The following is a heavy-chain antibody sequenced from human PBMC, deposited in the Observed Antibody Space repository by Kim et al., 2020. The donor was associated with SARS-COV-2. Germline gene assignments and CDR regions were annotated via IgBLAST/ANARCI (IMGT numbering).Heavy chain of an antibody. D-gene: IGHD6-19*01. J-gene: IGHJ5*02. V-gene: IGHV3-30*18. CDR1: GFTFSSYG. CDR3: AKDRSSGWYNWFDP. CDR2: ISYDGSNK. Sequence: GGSLRLSCAASGFTFSSYGMHWVRHAQGKGLEWVAVISYDGSNKYYADSLKGRFTISRDNSKNTLYLQMNSLRAEDTAVYYCAKDRSSGWYNWFDPWGQGTLVTVSS.